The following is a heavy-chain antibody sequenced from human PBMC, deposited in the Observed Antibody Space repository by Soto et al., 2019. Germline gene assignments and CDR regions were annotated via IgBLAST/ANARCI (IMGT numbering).Heavy chain of an antibody. CDR3: ARAQISYYYGMDV. Sequence: GGSLRLSCAASGFTVSSNYMSWVRQAPGKGLEWVSVIYSGGSTYYADSVKGRFTISRDNSKNTLYLQMNSLRAEDTAVYYCARAQISYYYGMDVWGQGTTVTVSS. V-gene: IGHV3-53*01. CDR1: GFTVSSNY. J-gene: IGHJ6*02. CDR2: IYSGGST.